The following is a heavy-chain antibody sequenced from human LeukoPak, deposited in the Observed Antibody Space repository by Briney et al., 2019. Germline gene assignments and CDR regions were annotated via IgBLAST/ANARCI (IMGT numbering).Heavy chain of an antibody. Sequence: GGSLRLSCAASGFTFSSYAMSWVRQAPGKGLEWVPAISGSGGSTYYADSVKGRFTISRDNSKNTLYLQMNSLRAEDTAVYYCAKGRKYGGNSYFDYWGQGTLVTVSS. J-gene: IGHJ4*02. V-gene: IGHV3-23*01. CDR2: ISGSGGST. D-gene: IGHD4-23*01. CDR1: GFTFSSYA. CDR3: AKGRKYGGNSYFDY.